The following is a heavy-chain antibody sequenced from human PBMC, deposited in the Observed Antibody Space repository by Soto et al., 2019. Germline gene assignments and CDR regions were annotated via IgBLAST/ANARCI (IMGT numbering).Heavy chain of an antibody. J-gene: IGHJ4*02. CDR3: ASSGWFGGHWDY. CDR2: IYTSGST. Sequence: SETLSLTCTVSGGSISSYYWSWIRQPAGKGLEWIGRIYTSGSTNYNPSPKSRVTMSVDTSKNQFSLKLSSVTAADTAVYYCASSGWFGGHWDYWGQGTLVTVSS. D-gene: IGHD6-19*01. CDR1: GGSISSYY. V-gene: IGHV4-4*07.